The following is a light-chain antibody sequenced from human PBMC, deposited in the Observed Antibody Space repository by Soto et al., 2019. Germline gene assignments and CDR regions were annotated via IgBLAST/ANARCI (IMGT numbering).Light chain of an antibody. J-gene: IGKJ1*01. V-gene: IGKV1-5*03. Sequence: DIQRTQSPSTLSASVGDRVTITCRASQSISSWLAWYQEKPGKAPKLLIYKASSLESGVPSRFSGSGSGTEFTLTISNLQPDDFATYYCQQYTNYRWTFGQGTKVEIK. CDR2: KAS. CDR3: QQYTNYRWT. CDR1: QSISSW.